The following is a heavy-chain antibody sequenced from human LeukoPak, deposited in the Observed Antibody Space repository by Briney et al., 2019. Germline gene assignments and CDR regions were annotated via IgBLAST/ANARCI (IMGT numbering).Heavy chain of an antibody. D-gene: IGHD5-18*01. J-gene: IGHJ4*02. V-gene: IGHV3-23*01. CDR3: AKDPRRGYSYGPFDY. CDR2: ISGSGGST. Sequence: GGFLRLSCAASGFTFSSYAMSWVRQAPGKGLEWVSAISGSGGSTYYADSVKGRFTISRDNSKNTLYLQMNSLRAEDTAVYYCAKDPRRGYSYGPFDYWGQGTLVTVSS. CDR1: GFTFSSYA.